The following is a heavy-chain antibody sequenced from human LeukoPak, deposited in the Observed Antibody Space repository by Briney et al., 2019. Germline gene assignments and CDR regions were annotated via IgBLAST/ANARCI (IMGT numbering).Heavy chain of an antibody. J-gene: IGHJ4*02. CDR1: GFTFSSYA. D-gene: IGHD2/OR15-2a*01. CDR3: AKGGTLWPLDY. CDR2: ISGSGGST. Sequence: PGGLRLSCAASGFTFSSYAMSWVRPAPGKGLEWVSAISGSGGSTYYADSVKGRFTISRDNSKNTLYLQMNSLRAEDTAVYYCAKGGTLWPLDYWGQGTLVTVSS. V-gene: IGHV3-23*01.